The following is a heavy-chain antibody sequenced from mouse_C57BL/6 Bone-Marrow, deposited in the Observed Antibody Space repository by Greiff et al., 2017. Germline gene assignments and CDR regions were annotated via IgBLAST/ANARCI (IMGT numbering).Heavy chain of an antibody. CDR2: IYPRDGST. J-gene: IGHJ4*01. Sequence: QVQLKQSGPELVKPGASVKLSCKASGYTFTSYDINWVKQRPGQGLEWIGWIYPRDGSTKYNEKFKGKATLTVDTSSSTAYMELHSLTSEDSAVYFCARPYYGNPYSYAMDYWGQGTSVTVSS. V-gene: IGHV1-85*01. CDR3: ARPYYGNPYSYAMDY. D-gene: IGHD2-10*01. CDR1: GYTFTSYD.